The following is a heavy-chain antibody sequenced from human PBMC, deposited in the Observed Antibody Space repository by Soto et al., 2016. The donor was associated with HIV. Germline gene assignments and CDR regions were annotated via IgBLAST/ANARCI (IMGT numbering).Heavy chain of an antibody. CDR3: ARTAGDIILVGVLDI. Sequence: QVQLVQSGAEVKKPGASVKVSCKASGYTFKNSGITWVRQAPGQGLEWMGWISAYNGQTDYAQKFQARVTMTTDTSTSKAYMELRGLRSDDTAVYYCARTAGDIILVGVLDIWGQGTTVSVSS. V-gene: IGHV1-18*01. D-gene: IGHD2-8*02. J-gene: IGHJ3*02. CDR2: ISAYNGQT. CDR1: GYTFKNSG.